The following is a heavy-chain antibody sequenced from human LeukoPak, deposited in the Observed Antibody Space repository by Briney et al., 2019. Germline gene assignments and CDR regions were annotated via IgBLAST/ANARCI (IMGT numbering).Heavy chain of an antibody. CDR3: ARDRRSCGSYFYYYYGMGV. CDR1: GFTFSDYY. V-gene: IGHV3-11*01. J-gene: IGHJ6*02. Sequence: PGGSLRLSCAASGFTFSDYYMSWIRQAPGKGLEWVSYISSSGSTIYYADSVKGRFTISRDNAKNSLYLQMNSLGAEDTAVYYCARDRRSCGSYFYYYYGMGVWGQGTTVTVSS. CDR2: ISSSGSTI. D-gene: IGHD1-26*01.